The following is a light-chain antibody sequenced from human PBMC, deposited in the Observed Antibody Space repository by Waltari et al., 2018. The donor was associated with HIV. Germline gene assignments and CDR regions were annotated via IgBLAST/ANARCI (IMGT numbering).Light chain of an antibody. CDR3: QQADSFPLT. CDR1: QGVSSW. J-gene: IGKJ4*01. Sequence: DIQMTQSPSSVSASVGDRITITCRASQGVSSWLAWYQQKKGQAPKLLIYSATILQTGVPSRFSGSGSGTDFTLTISSLQPEDFATYCCQQADSFPLTFGGGTKVE. CDR2: SAT. V-gene: IGKV1-12*01.